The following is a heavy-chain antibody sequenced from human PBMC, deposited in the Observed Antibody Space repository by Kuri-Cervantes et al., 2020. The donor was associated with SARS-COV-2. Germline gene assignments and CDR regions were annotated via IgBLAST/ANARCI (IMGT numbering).Heavy chain of an antibody. D-gene: IGHD3-22*01. V-gene: IGHV3-48*04. Sequence: GESLKISCAASGFTFSSYSMNWVRQAPGKGLEWVSYISSSGSTIYYADSVKGRFTISRDNAKNSLYLQMNSLRAEDTAVYYCARDQHYYDSSGYYPYYFDYWGQGTLVTVSS. CDR3: ARDQHYYDSSGYYPYYFDY. J-gene: IGHJ4*02. CDR2: ISSSGSTI. CDR1: GFTFSSYS.